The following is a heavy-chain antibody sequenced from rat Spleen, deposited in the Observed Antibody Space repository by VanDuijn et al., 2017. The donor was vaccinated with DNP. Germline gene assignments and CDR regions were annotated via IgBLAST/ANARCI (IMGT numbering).Heavy chain of an antibody. CDR1: GFTFSPAW. D-gene: IGHD3-4*01. CDR3: TMPSTWDLRGYSDF. Sequence: EVQLVESGGSLVQPGKMLKLTCATSGFTFSPAWMNWVRQSPEKGLEWIAQIKPKSTNYATEYAESVKGRFTISRDDSKSSIYLQMSSLNEEDTATYYCTMPSTWDLRGYSDFWGPGTMVTVSS. CDR2: IKPKSTNYAT. J-gene: IGHJ1*01. V-gene: IGHV6-10*01.